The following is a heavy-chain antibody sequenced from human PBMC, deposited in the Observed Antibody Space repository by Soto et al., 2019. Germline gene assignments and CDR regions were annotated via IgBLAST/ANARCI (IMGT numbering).Heavy chain of an antibody. CDR1: GFTFDDYA. D-gene: IGHD3-9*01. CDR2: ISWNSGSI. Sequence: PGGSLRLSCAASGFTFDDYAMHWVRQAPGKGLEWVSGISWNSGSIGYADSVKGRFTISRDNAKNSLYLQMNSLRAEDTALYYCAKGTNYDILNGPTPSKYYYGMDVWGQGTTVTVSS. CDR3: AKGTNYDILNGPTPSKYYYGMDV. J-gene: IGHJ6*02. V-gene: IGHV3-9*01.